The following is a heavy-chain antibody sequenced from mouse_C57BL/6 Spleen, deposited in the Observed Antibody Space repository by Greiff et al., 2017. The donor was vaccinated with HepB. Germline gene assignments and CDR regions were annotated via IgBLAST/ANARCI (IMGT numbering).Heavy chain of an antibody. CDR3: AKGPIYYDYDFDY. J-gene: IGHJ2*01. Sequence: QVQLKQPGAELVKPGASVKLSCKASGYTFTSYWMHWVKQRPGRGLEWIGRIDPNSGGTKYNEKFKSKATLTVDKPSSTAYMQLSSLTSEDSAVYYCAKGPIYYDYDFDYWGQGTTLTVSS. CDR2: IDPNSGGT. CDR1: GYTFTSYW. V-gene: IGHV1-72*01. D-gene: IGHD2-4*01.